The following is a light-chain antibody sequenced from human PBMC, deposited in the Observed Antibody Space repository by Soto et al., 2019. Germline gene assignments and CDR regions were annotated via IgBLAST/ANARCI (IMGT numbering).Light chain of an antibody. CDR2: DVS. CDR3: QQYNSYPIT. J-gene: IGKJ5*01. CDR1: QSISSW. V-gene: IGKV1-5*01. Sequence: IRMTQSPSSLSASTGDRVTITCRASQSISSWLAWYQQKPGKAPKLLIYDVSSLESGVPSRFSGSGSGTEFTLTISSLQPDDFATYYCQQYNSYPITFGQGTRLEIK.